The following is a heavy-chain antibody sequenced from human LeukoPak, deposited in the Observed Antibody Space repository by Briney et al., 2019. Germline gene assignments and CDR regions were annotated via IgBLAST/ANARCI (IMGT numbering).Heavy chain of an antibody. Sequence: SGGSLRLSCAASGFTFSNSWMFWVRQVPGKGLEWVSAISGSGATTYYADSVKGRFTITRDNSKNTLYLQMNNVRAEDTAVYYCAKGLGAATFFFDYWGQGTLVTVSS. J-gene: IGHJ4*02. CDR3: AKGLGAATFFFDY. D-gene: IGHD2/OR15-2a*01. V-gene: IGHV3-23*01. CDR1: GFTFSNSW. CDR2: ISGSGATT.